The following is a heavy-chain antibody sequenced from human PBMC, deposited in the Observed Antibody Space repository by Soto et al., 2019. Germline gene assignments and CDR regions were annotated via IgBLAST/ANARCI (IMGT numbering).Heavy chain of an antibody. CDR3: ALQGGYSGYDNWFDP. V-gene: IGHV3-23*01. D-gene: IGHD5-12*01. J-gene: IGHJ5*02. Sequence: GGSLRLSCAASGFTFSSYAMSWVRQAPGKGLEWVSAISGSGGSTYYADSVKGRFTISRDNSKNTLYLQMNSLRAEDTAVYYCALQGGYSGYDNWFDPWGQVTLVTVSS. CDR2: ISGSGGST. CDR1: GFTFSSYA.